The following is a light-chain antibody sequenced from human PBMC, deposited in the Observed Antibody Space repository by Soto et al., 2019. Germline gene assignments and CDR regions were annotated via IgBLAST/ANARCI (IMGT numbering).Light chain of an antibody. CDR3: SSYTSSSTWV. CDR2: DVS. V-gene: IGLV2-14*01. CDR1: SSDVGGYNY. J-gene: IGLJ3*02. Sequence: QSAQTQPASVSGSPGQSITISCTGTSSDVGGYNYVSWYQQHPGKAPKLMIYDVSNRPSGVSNRFSGSKSGNTASLTISGLQAEDEADYYCSSYTSSSTWVFGGGTKVTVL.